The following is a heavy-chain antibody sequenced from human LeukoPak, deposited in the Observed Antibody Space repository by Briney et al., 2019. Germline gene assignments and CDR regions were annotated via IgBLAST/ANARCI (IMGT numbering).Heavy chain of an antibody. J-gene: IGHJ4*02. CDR2: ITNNGDTT. D-gene: IGHD1-26*01. CDR3: VKVSSTVGATYLDS. CDR1: GFTFSSYA. V-gene: IGHV3-64D*06. Sequence: GGSLRLSCSASGFTFSSYAMHWVRQAPGKGLDYISGITNNGDTTYHADSVKGRFTISRDNSKNTLYLQMSNLRAEDTAVYYCVKVSSTVGATYLDSWAREPWSPSPQ.